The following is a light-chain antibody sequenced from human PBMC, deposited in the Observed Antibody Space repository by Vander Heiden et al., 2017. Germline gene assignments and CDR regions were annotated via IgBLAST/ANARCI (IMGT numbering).Light chain of an antibody. CDR2: VNSDGSH. J-gene: IGLJ2*01. Sequence: QLVLTQSPSASAPLGASVRLTCTLSSGHSSYAIAWHQQQPEKGPRYLMKVNSDGSHNKGDGIPDRFSGSTSGAERYLTISNLQSEDEADYYCQTWGSGIQVFGGGTKLTVL. V-gene: IGLV4-69*02. CDR1: SGHSSYA. CDR3: QTWGSGIQV.